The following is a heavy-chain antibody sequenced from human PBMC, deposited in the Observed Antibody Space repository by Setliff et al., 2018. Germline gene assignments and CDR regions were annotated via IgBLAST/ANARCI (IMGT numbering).Heavy chain of an antibody. Sequence: SGPTLVNPTQTLTLTCTFSGFSLSTSGLGVAWIRQPPEKALEWLALIFWDDDKRYSTSLKTRLTISKDTSKNQVVLTMTNMDSVDTATYYCARTVRSGSYHYYYMDVWGKGTTVTVSS. J-gene: IGHJ6*03. CDR1: GFSLSTSGLG. D-gene: IGHD1-26*01. CDR2: IFWDDDK. CDR3: ARTVRSGSYHYYYMDV. V-gene: IGHV2-5*02.